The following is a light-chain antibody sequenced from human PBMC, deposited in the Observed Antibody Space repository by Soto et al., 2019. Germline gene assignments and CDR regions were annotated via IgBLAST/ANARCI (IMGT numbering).Light chain of an antibody. J-gene: IGLJ1*01. CDR2: SDN. CDR1: GSNIGTYT. Sequence: QSVLIQPPSASGTPGQRVTISCSGSGSNIGTYTVNWYQQLPGTAPKLLIYSDNQRPSGVSDRFSGSKSGTSASLAISGLQSEDEADYYCSAWDDSLNGFYVFGTGTKVTVL. V-gene: IGLV1-44*01. CDR3: SAWDDSLNGFYV.